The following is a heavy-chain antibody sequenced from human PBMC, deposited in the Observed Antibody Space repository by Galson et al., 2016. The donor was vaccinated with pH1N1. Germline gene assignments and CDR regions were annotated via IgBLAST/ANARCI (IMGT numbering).Heavy chain of an antibody. CDR2: IYRGGTT. D-gene: IGHD1-7*01. CDR3: ARERGNYPDDSFDI. CDR1: GFTVTDNY. J-gene: IGHJ3*02. V-gene: IGHV3-53*01. Sequence: SLRLSCAASGFTVTDNYMNWVRRAPGKGREWVSVIYRGGTTHYADSVKGRFSISRDNSRNTMYLQMNRLRVEDTAVYYCARERGNYPDDSFDIWGQGTPVSVSS.